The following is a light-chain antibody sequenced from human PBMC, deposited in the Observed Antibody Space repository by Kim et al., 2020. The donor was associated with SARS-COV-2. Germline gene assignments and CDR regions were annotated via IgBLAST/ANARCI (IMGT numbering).Light chain of an antibody. CDR3: QQTYDAPPWT. V-gene: IGKV1-39*01. CDR1: QSIDNY. J-gene: IGKJ1*01. CDR2: AAS. Sequence: DIQMTQSPSSLSASVGDRVTITCRASQSIDNYLNWYQHKSGKAPRLLIYAASSLQSGVPSTFSGSGSGTDFTLTISSQQPEDFATYYCQQTYDAPPWTFGQGTKVDIK.